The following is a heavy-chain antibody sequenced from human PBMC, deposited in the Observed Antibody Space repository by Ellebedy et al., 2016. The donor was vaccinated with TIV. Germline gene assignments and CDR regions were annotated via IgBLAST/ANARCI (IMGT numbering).Heavy chain of an antibody. Sequence: GGSLRLSCAASGFSFNSHAMNWVRQAPGKGLEWVSSINENGDDTYYADSVKGRFTISRDHSKNTLYLQLNSLRADDTAVYYCAKATLQWLIRGRGADYWGQGTLVTVFS. V-gene: IGHV3-23*01. CDR1: GFSFNSHA. J-gene: IGHJ4*02. CDR2: INENGDDT. CDR3: AKATLQWLIRGRGADY. D-gene: IGHD5-12*01.